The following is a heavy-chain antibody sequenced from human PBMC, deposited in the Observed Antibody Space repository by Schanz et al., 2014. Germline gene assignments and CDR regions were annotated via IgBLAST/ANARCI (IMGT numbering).Heavy chain of an antibody. V-gene: IGHV1-18*01. D-gene: IGHD3-9*01. CDR2: ISVYTGNT. CDR1: GYTFTTYA. Sequence: QVQLVQSGAEVKKPGASVRVSCKASGYTFTTYAMSWVRQAPGQGLEWVGWISVYTGNTKYGQKVQGRVTMTADTSTNTAYMELRSLRSDDTAVYYCAKAEYDILTDSYSRLDPWGQGTLVTV. CDR3: AKAEYDILTDSYSRLDP. J-gene: IGHJ5*02.